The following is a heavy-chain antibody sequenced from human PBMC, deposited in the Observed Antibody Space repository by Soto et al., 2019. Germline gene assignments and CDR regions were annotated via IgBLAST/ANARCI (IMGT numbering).Heavy chain of an antibody. V-gene: IGHV3-23*01. J-gene: IGHJ4*02. CDR1: GFTLSNFA. CDR2: VSGSGVTT. CDR3: AKGRLRGLDIANFDY. Sequence: PGGSLRLSCEASGFTLSNFAMSWVRQAPGKGREWVAVVSGSGVTTKYAASVKGRFIISRDNSKNTLSLQMHSLRVEDTGVYYCAKGRLRGLDIANFDYWGQGVLVTVSS. D-gene: IGHD4-17*01.